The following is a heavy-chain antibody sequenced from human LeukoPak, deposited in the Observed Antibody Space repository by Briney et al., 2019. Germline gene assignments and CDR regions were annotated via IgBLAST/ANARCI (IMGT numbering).Heavy chain of an antibody. CDR1: GASFSDYY. CDR3: ARSYSTSWYY. Sequence: SETLSLTCAVYGASFSDYYWSWIRQPPGKGLEWIGEINHGGSTNYNPSLKSRVTISVDTSKSQFSLKLTSVTAADTAVYYCARSYSTSWYYWSQGTLVAVSS. V-gene: IGHV4-34*01. CDR2: INHGGST. D-gene: IGHD6-13*01. J-gene: IGHJ4*02.